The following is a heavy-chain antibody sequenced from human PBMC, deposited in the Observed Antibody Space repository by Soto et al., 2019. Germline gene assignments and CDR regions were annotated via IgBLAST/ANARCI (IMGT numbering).Heavy chain of an antibody. CDR1: GFTLSTYA. D-gene: IGHD6-19*01. CDR2: ITGSGGST. Sequence: GGSLRLSCVASGFTLSTYAMSWVRQAPGKGLEWVSGITGSGGSTYYADSVKGRFTISRDNSKNTLYLQMNSLRADDTAVYYCTRGMKPSVWQYWGKGTPVPGSS. CDR3: TRGMKPSVWQY. V-gene: IGHV3-23*01. J-gene: IGHJ4*02.